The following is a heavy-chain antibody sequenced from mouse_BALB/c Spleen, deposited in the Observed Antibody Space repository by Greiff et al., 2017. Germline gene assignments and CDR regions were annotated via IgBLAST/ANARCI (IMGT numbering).Heavy chain of an antibody. D-gene: IGHD3-1*01. V-gene: IGHV1-54*01. CDR3: ARSGREFAY. CDR2: INPGSGGT. J-gene: IGHJ3*01. Sequence: QVQLQQSGAELVRPGTSVKVSCKASGYAFTNYLIEWVKQRPGQGLEWIGVINPGSGGTNYNEKFKGKATLTADKSSSTAYMQLSSLTSDDSAVYFCARSGREFAYWGQGTLVTVSA. CDR1: GYAFTNYL.